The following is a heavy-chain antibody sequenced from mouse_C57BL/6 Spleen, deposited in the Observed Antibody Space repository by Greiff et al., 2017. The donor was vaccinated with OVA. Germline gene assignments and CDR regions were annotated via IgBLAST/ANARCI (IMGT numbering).Heavy chain of an antibody. V-gene: IGHV1-61*01. Sequence: QVQLQQPGAELVRPGSSVKLSCKASGYTFTSYWMDWVKQRPGQGLEWIGNIYPSDSETHYNQKFKDKATLTVDKSSSTAYMQLSSLTSEDSAGYYCAKSVGGYYAMDYWGQGTSVTVSS. J-gene: IGHJ4*01. CDR3: AKSVGGYYAMDY. CDR1: GYTFTSYW. D-gene: IGHD1-1*02. CDR2: IYPSDSET.